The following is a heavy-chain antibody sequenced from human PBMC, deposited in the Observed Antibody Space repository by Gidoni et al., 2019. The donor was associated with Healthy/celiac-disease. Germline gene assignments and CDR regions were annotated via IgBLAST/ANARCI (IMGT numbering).Heavy chain of an antibody. J-gene: IGHJ3*02. Sequence: QVQLVESGGGVVQPGRSLRLSCAASGFTFSSYAMHWVRQAPGKGLEWVAVISYDGSNKYYADSVKGRFTISRDNSKNTLYLQMNSLRAEDTAVYYCARGYCSGGSCYSDDAFDIWGQGTMVTVSS. CDR3: ARGYCSGGSCYSDDAFDI. CDR2: ISYDGSNK. CDR1: GFTFSSYA. D-gene: IGHD2-15*01. V-gene: IGHV3-30-3*01.